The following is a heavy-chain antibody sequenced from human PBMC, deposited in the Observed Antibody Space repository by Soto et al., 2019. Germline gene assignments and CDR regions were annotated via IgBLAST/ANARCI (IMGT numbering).Heavy chain of an antibody. CDR2: VHPSGGGT. CDR1: GYTFTSHY. CDR3: ARSNWNDVSYFDY. V-gene: IGHV1-46*03. J-gene: IGHJ4*02. D-gene: IGHD1-1*01. Sequence: ASVKVSCKASGYTFTSHYIHWVRQAPGQGLEWMGMVHPSGGGTRYAQKFQGRVTLTSDTSTSTVYMQLSSLRSEDTAVYFCARSNWNDVSYFDYWGQGTLVTVSS.